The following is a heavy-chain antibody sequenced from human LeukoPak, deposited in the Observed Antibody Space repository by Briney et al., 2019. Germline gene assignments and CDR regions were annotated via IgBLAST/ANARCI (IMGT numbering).Heavy chain of an antibody. Sequence: PSETLPLTCTVSGGSISSYYWSWIRQPPGKGLEWIGYIYYSGSTNYNPSLKSRVTISVDTSKNQFSLKLSSVTAADTAVYYCARLAAADKYMDVWGKGTTVTVSS. CDR1: GGSISSYY. V-gene: IGHV4-59*01. J-gene: IGHJ6*03. CDR2: IYYSGST. D-gene: IGHD6-13*01. CDR3: ARLAAADKYMDV.